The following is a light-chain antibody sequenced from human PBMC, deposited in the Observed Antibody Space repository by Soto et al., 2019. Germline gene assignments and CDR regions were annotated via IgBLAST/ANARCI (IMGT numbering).Light chain of an antibody. Sequence: EIVLTQSPGTLSLSPGERATLSCRASQSVSGRYLAWYQQKPGQAPRLLIYGAFSRATGIPDSFSGSGSGSDYTLTISRLEPEDFALYYCQQYAGPPWTFGQGPKVEIK. CDR2: GAF. CDR1: QSVSGRY. J-gene: IGKJ1*01. CDR3: QQYAGPPWT. V-gene: IGKV3-20*01.